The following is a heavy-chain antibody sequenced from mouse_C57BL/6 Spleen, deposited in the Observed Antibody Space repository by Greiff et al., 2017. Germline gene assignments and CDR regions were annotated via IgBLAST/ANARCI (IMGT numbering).Heavy chain of an antibody. D-gene: IGHD2-3*01. J-gene: IGHJ3*01. CDR3: ARLGDGYYAFAY. CDR1: GFTFSDYG. Sequence: EVQGVESGGGLVQPGGSLKLSCAASGFTFSDYGMAWVRQAPRKGPEWVAFISNLAYSIYYADTVTGRFTISRENAKNTLYLEMSSLRSEDTAMYYCARLGDGYYAFAYWGQGTLVTVSA. V-gene: IGHV5-15*01. CDR2: ISNLAYSI.